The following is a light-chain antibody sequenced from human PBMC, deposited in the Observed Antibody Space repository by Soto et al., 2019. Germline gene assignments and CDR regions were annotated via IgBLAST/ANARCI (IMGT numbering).Light chain of an antibody. CDR1: QGIRTD. CDR3: QQSYSTRWT. CDR2: GAS. J-gene: IGKJ1*01. Sequence: QLTQSPSSLSASGGDRVTITCRASQGIRTDLGWYQQSPGKAPKXLIVGASTLQSGVPSRFSGSGSGTDFTLTISSLQPEDFATYYCQQSYSTRWTFGQGTKVDIK. V-gene: IGKV1-39*01.